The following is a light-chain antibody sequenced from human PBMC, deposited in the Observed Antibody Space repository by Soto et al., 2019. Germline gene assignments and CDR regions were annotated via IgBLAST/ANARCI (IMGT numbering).Light chain of an antibody. CDR3: QQTYTTPRT. CDR1: HTASNY. Sequence: DTQMAQSPSSLSASVGDRISITCRASHTASNYVNWYQQKPGKAPTLLISATSTLQSGVPSRFSGSGSGTDFTLTITSLQPEDFAFYYCQQTYTTPRTFGQGTKVAIK. V-gene: IGKV1-39*01. CDR2: ATS. J-gene: IGKJ1*01.